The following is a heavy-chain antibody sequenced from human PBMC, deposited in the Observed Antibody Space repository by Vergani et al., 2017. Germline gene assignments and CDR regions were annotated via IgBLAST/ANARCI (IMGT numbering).Heavy chain of an antibody. CDR3: ARDCSGGSCYSDYYDYGMDV. CDR2: IIPILGLA. V-gene: IGHV1-69*08. Sequence: QVQLVQSGAEVKKPGSSVKVSCKASGGTFSSYTISWVRQAPGQGLEWMGRIIPILGLANYAQKFPGRVTITADKATSTAYMELSSLRSEDTAVYYCARDCSGGSCYSDYYDYGMDVWGQGTTVTVSS. D-gene: IGHD2-15*01. CDR1: GGTFSSYT. J-gene: IGHJ6*02.